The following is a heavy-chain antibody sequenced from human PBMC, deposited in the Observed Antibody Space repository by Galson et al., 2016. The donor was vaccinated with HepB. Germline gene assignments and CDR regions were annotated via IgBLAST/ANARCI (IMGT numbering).Heavy chain of an antibody. V-gene: IGHV3-48*02. CDR1: GFPFSTYS. Sequence: SLRLSCAASGFPFSTYSIIWVRQAPGKGLEWVSYISSSTTIYYADSVKGRFTISRDNAKNSLFLQMNSLRDEDTAIYYCARGRDAVVISTYLDYWGQGTLVTVSS. J-gene: IGHJ4*02. CDR2: ISSSTTI. CDR3: ARGRDAVVISTYLDY. D-gene: IGHD4-23*01.